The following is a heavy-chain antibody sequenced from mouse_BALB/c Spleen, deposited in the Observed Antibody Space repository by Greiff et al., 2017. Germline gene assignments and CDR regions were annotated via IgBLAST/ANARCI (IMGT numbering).Heavy chain of an antibody. Sequence: QVQLQQPGAELVKPGASVKMSCKASGYTFTSYNMHWVKQTPGQGLEWIGAIYPGNGDTSYNPKFKGKATLTADKSSSTAYMQLSSLTSEDSAVYYCAKEPPYYYDSNYFDYWGQGTTLTVSS. CDR1: GYTFTSYN. V-gene: IGHV1-12*01. CDR3: AKEPPYYYDSNYFDY. J-gene: IGHJ2*01. D-gene: IGHD1-1*01. CDR2: IYPGNGDT.